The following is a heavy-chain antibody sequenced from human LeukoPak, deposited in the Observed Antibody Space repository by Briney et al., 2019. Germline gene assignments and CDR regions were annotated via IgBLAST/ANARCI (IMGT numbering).Heavy chain of an antibody. CDR1: GYTFTSYD. J-gene: IGHJ4*02. CDR3: ASRGDPPGYPFDY. D-gene: IGHD2-21*01. V-gene: IGHV1-8*03. CDR2: MNPNSGNT. Sequence: ASVKVSCKASGYTFTSYDINWVRQATGQGLEWMGWMNPNSGNTGYAQKFQGRVTITRNTSISTAYMELSSLRAEDTAVYYCASRGDPPGYPFDYWGQGTLVTVSS.